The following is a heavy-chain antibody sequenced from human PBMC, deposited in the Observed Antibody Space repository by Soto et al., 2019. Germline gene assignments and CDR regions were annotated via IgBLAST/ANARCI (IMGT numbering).Heavy chain of an antibody. V-gene: IGHV4-34*01. CDR1: GGSFTGYY. Sequence: QVQLQQWGAGLLKPSETLSLTCAVNGGSFTGYYGAWIRQSPEKGLEWIGEISHSGTTKYNPSLKSRVTISVDTSQNHSSLKLSSVTAADTGMYYCARNGGNTWYYFDSWGQGTVVTVSS. CDR2: ISHSGTT. D-gene: IGHD6-13*01. J-gene: IGHJ4*02. CDR3: ARNGGNTWYYFDS.